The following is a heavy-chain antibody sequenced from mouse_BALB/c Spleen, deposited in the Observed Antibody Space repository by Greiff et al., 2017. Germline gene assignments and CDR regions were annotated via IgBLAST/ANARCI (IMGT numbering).Heavy chain of an antibody. CDR3: ATDYGNYGFAY. CDR1: GYSITSGYY. D-gene: IGHD2-1*01. J-gene: IGHJ3*01. V-gene: IGHV3-6*02. CDR2: ISYDGSN. Sequence: EVKLLESGPGLVKPSQSLSLTCSVTGYSITSGYYWNWIRQFPGNKLEWTGYISYDGSNNYNPSLKNRISITRDTSKNQFFLKLNSVTTEDTATYYCATDYGNYGFAYGGQGTLVTVSA.